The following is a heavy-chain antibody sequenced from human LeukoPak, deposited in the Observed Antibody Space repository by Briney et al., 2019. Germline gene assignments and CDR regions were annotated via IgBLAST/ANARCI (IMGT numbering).Heavy chain of an antibody. CDR1: GFTFSSYS. CDR3: ARRGCSSTSCYPPYGMDV. CDR2: ISSSSSYI. Sequence: GGSLRLSCAASGFTFSSYSMNWVRQAPGKGLEWVSSISSSSSYIYYADSVKGRFTISRDNAKNSLYLQMNSLRAEDTAVYYCARRGCSSTSCYPPYGMDVWGQGTTVTVSS. D-gene: IGHD2-2*01. J-gene: IGHJ6*02. V-gene: IGHV3-21*04.